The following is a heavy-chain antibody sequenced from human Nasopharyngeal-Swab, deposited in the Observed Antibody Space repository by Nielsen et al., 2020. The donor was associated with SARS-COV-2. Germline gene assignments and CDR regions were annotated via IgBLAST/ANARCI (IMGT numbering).Heavy chain of an antibody. V-gene: IGHV3-21*01. J-gene: IGHJ6*02. CDR1: GFTFSSYN. D-gene: IGHD5-24*01. CDR3: ASTPGGEMASREVYFAYGMDV. CDR2: ITTSSSYI. Sequence: GESLKISCAASGFTFSSYNMNWVRQAPGKGLEWVSSITTSSSYIYYADSVKGRFTIFRDNAKNSLYLQMNSLRAEDTAVYYCASTPGGEMASREVYFAYGMDVWGQGTTVTVSS.